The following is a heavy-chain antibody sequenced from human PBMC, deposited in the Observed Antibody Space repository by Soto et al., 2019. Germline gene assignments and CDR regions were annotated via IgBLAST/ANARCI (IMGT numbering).Heavy chain of an antibody. J-gene: IGHJ3*02. CDR3: ARLSDYGDYEAFDI. V-gene: IGHV4-39*02. CDR1: GDSMTSSSYY. D-gene: IGHD4-17*01. CDR2: IHYRGST. Sequence: KPSETLSLTCTVSGDSMTSSSYYWGWVRQTPGKGLEYIGSIHYRGSTWYNASLKSRVTISVDTSKNHFSLRLSSVTAADTAMYYCARLSDYGDYEAFDIWRQGTMVTVSS.